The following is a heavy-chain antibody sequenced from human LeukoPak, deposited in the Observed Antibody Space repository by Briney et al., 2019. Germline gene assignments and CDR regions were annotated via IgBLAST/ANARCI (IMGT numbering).Heavy chain of an antibody. CDR2: ISYDGSNK. Sequence: GGSLRLSCAASGFTFSSYAMHWVRQAPGKGLEWVAVISYDGSNKYYADSVKGRFTISRDNSKNTLYLQMNSLRAEDTAVYYCAREGCSSTSCSAYGMDVWGQGTTVIVSS. J-gene: IGHJ6*02. V-gene: IGHV3-30-3*01. CDR1: GFTFSSYA. D-gene: IGHD2-2*01. CDR3: AREGCSSTSCSAYGMDV.